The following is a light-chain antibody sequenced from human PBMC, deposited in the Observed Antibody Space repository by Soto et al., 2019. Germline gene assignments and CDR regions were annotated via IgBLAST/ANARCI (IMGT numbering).Light chain of an antibody. J-gene: IGKJ4*01. Sequence: AIRMTQSPSSFSASTGDRVTITCRASQGISSYLAWYQQKPGNAPNLLIYAASTLQSGVPSRFSGSGSGTDFTLTISCLQSEDFATYSCQQYYSYPLTFGGGTKVEIK. V-gene: IGKV1-8*01. CDR2: AAS. CDR3: QQYYSYPLT. CDR1: QGISSY.